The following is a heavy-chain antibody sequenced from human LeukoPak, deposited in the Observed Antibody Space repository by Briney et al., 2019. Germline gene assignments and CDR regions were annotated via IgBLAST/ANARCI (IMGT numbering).Heavy chain of an antibody. V-gene: IGHV3-23*01. Sequence: GGSLRLSCAASGFTFSSYAMSWVRQAPGKGLEWVSAISGSGGSTYYVDSVKGRFTISRDNSKNTLYLQMNSLRAEDTAVYYCAKDSYSSGWYGSSAFDIWGQGTMVTVSS. CDR1: GFTFSSYA. CDR2: ISGSGGST. CDR3: AKDSYSSGWYGSSAFDI. J-gene: IGHJ3*02. D-gene: IGHD6-19*01.